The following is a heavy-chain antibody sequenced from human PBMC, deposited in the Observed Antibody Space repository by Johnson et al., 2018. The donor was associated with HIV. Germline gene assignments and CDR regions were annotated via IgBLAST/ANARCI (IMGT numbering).Heavy chain of an antibody. V-gene: IGHV3-33*08. CDR3: ARSPEGDAFDI. CDR2: IWYDGSNQ. J-gene: IGHJ3*02. CDR1: GFTFSSYG. Sequence: QVQLVESGGGVVQPGRSLRLSCAASGFTFSSYGMHWVRQAPGKGLEWVAVIWYDGSNQYYAESVKGRFTISRANSKNTLYLQMNSLRAEDTAVYYCARSPEGDAFDIWGQGTMVTVSS.